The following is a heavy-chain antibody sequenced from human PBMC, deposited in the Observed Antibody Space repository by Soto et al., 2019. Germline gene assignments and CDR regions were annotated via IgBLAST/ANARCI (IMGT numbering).Heavy chain of an antibody. D-gene: IGHD5-18*01. CDR3: ARLKTAMAHSRWFDY. V-gene: IGHV1-69*02. CDR1: GGTFSSYT. Sequence: SVKVSCKASGGTFSSYTISWVRQAPGQGLEWMGRIIPILGIANYAQKFQGRVTITADKSTSTAYMELSSLRSEDTAVYYCARLKTAMAHSRWFDYWGQGTLVTVSS. J-gene: IGHJ4*02. CDR2: IIPILGIA.